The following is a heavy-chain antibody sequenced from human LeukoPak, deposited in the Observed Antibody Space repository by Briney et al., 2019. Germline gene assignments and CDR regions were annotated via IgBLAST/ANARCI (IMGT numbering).Heavy chain of an antibody. V-gene: IGHV4-38-2*02. CDR2: IYHSGST. Sequence: SETLSLTCTASGYSISSGYYWGWIRQPPGKGLEWIGSIYHSGSTYYNPSLKSRVTISVDTSKNQFSLKLSSVTAADTAVYYCARDGSVYGGNPDYWGQGTLVTVSS. D-gene: IGHD4-23*01. CDR3: ARDGSVYGGNPDY. CDR1: GYSISSGYY. J-gene: IGHJ4*02.